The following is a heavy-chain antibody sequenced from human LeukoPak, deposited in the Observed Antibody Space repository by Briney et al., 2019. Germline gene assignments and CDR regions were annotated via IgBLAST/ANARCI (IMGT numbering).Heavy chain of an antibody. CDR1: GFSVSSNY. CDR3: AREGGSSWYPFDY. J-gene: IGHJ4*02. CDR2: ISYDGSNK. D-gene: IGHD6-13*01. V-gene: IGHV3-30*03. Sequence: GGSLRLSCAASGFSVSSNYMSWVRQAPGKGLEWVAVISYDGSNKYYADSVKGRFTISRDNSKNTLYLQMNSLRAEDTAVYYCAREGGSSWYPFDYWGQGTLVTVSS.